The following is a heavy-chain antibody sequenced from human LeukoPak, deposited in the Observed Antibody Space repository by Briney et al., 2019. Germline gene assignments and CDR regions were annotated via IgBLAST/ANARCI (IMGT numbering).Heavy chain of an antibody. V-gene: IGHV3-30*02. Sequence: GGALRLSCAASGFTFSSYVMHWGRQAPGKGLEWVAFIRYDGSNKYYADSVKGRFTISRDNSKNTLYLQMNSLRAEDTAVYYCAKVPYCGGDCYSPADYWGQGTLVTVSS. CDR3: AKVPYCGGDCYSPADY. CDR1: GFTFSSYV. J-gene: IGHJ4*02. CDR2: IRYDGSNK. D-gene: IGHD2-21*01.